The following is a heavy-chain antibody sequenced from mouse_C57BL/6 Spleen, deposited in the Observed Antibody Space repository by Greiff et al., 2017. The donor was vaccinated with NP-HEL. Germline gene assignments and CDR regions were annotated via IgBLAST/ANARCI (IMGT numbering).Heavy chain of an antibody. V-gene: IGHV1-74*01. J-gene: IGHJ4*01. CDR1: GYTFTSYW. CDR2: IYPSDSDT. D-gene: IGHD1-1*01. CDR3: AKKDYYGSEAMDY. Sequence: QVQLQQPGAELVKPGASVKVSCKASGYTFTSYWMHWVKQRPGQGLEWIGRIYPSDSDTNYNQKFKGKATLPVDKSSSTAYMQLSSLTSEDSAVYSCAKKDYYGSEAMDYWGQGTSVTVSS.